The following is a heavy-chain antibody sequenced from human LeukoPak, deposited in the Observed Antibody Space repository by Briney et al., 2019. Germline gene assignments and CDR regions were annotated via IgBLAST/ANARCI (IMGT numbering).Heavy chain of an antibody. D-gene: IGHD3-22*01. Sequence: PGGSLRLSCAASGFTFSDYYMSWIRQAPGKGLEWVSYISSSGSTIYYADSVKGRFTISRDNAKNSLYLQMNSLRAEDTAVYYCAGLRRYYDSSGYGGYYFDYGGQGTLVTVSS. CDR1: GFTFSDYY. V-gene: IGHV3-11*04. CDR3: AGLRRYYDSSGYGGYYFDY. CDR2: ISSSGSTI. J-gene: IGHJ4*02.